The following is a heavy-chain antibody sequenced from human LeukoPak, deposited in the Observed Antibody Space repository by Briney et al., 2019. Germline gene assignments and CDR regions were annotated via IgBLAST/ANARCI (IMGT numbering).Heavy chain of an antibody. CDR3: ARHGYCGNPRCYPDYYYIDV. D-gene: IGHD2-2*03. V-gene: IGHV1-2*02. Sequence: ASVKVSCKASGYTFTDFYIHWVRQAPEHGLEWMGWISPNTGVTNYAQRFQGRVTMTRDTSITTTYLELRGLTSDDTAVYYCARHGYCGNPRCYPDYYYIDVWGKGTKVTVSS. CDR1: GYTFTDFY. J-gene: IGHJ6*03. CDR2: ISPNTGVT.